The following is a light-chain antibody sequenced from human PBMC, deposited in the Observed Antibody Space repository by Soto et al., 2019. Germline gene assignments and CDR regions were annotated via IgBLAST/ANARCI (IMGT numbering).Light chain of an antibody. Sequence: EIVLTQSPGTLSLSPGERATLSCRASQSLSSSYLAWYQQKPGQAPRLLIYGASSRATGVPDRFSGSGSGTDFTLTISSLEPEDFAMYYCQQYYNSRTFGQGTRWISN. CDR2: GAS. V-gene: IGKV3-20*01. CDR1: QSLSSSY. J-gene: IGKJ1*01. CDR3: QQYYNSRT.